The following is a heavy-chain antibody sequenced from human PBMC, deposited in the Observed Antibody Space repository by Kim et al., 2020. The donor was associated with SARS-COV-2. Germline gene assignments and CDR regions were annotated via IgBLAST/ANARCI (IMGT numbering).Heavy chain of an antibody. Sequence: SETLSLTCTVSGDSISSYYWSWIRQSPGEGLECLGHISYTGSTETNPSLQSRVTISVGTSKTQFSLILRSVTAADTAVYYCASRRPGPSPFDIWGQGTMV. J-gene: IGHJ3*02. CDR1: GDSISSYY. V-gene: IGHV4-59*08. CDR3: ASRRPGPSPFDI. D-gene: IGHD6-6*01. CDR2: ISYTGST.